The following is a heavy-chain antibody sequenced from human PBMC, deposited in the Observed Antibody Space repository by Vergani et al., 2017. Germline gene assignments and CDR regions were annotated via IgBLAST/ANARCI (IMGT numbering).Heavy chain of an antibody. CDR1: GFTFSSYG. CDR2: ISYDGSNK. V-gene: IGHV3-30*18. Sequence: QVQLVESGGGVVQPGRSLRLSCAASGFTFSSYGMHWVRQAPGKGLEWVAVISYDGSNKYYADSVKGRFTISRDNSKNTLYLQMNSLRAEDTAVYYCAKDWVTMIVARGFDPWGQGTLVTVSS. CDR3: AKDWVTMIVARGFDP. D-gene: IGHD3-22*01. J-gene: IGHJ5*02.